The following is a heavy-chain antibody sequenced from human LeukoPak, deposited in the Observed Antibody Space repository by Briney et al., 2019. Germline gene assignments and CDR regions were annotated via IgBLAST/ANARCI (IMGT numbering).Heavy chain of an antibody. CDR2: INPNSGGT. V-gene: IGHV1-2*02. CDR3: ARDHGRRQLVNILDY. Sequence: ASVKVSCKASGYTFTGYYMHWVRQAPGQGLEWMGWINPNSGGTNYAQKLQGRVTMTTDTSTSTAYMELRSLRSDDTAVYYCARDHGRRQLVNILDYWGQGTLVTVSS. J-gene: IGHJ4*02. D-gene: IGHD6-6*01. CDR1: GYTFTGYY.